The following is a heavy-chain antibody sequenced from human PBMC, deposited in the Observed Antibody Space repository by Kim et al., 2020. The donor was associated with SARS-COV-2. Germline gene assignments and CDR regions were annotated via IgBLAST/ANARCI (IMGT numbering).Heavy chain of an antibody. J-gene: IGHJ3*02. CDR3: ARDIITGTDPAFDI. D-gene: IGHD1-7*01. V-gene: IGHV3-30*01. Sequence: ADAVKGRFTISRDNSKNTLYLQMNSLRAEDTAVYYCARDIITGTDPAFDIWGQGTMVTVSS.